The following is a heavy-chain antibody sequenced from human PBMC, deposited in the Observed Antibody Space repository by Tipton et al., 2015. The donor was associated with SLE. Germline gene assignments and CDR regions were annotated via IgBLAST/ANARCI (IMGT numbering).Heavy chain of an antibody. Sequence: TLSLTCTVSGGSISSYYWSWIRQPPGKGREWIGYIYTSGGTNDNPSLKSRVAISVDTSKNQFSLKLSSVTAADTAEYYCARVAAAVRDYFDYWGQGTLVNVSS. CDR1: GGSISSYY. J-gene: IGHJ4*02. D-gene: IGHD6-13*01. CDR2: IYTSGGT. CDR3: ARVAAAVRDYFDY. V-gene: IGHV4-4*08.